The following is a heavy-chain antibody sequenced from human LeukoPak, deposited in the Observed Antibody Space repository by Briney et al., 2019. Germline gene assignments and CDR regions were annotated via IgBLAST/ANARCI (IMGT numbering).Heavy chain of an antibody. D-gene: IGHD3-22*01. V-gene: IGHV3-23*01. CDR3: AKDPTHYRVWDDYDSTVLSY. CDR1: GFTFSSYA. CDR2: ISGSDIST. J-gene: IGHJ4*02. Sequence: GGSLRLSCAASGFTFSSYAMSWVRQAPGKGLEWASGISGSDISTYYADSAKGRFTISRDNSKNTLFLQMNSLRAEDTAVYYCAKDPTHYRVWDDYDSTVLSYWGQGTLVTVSS.